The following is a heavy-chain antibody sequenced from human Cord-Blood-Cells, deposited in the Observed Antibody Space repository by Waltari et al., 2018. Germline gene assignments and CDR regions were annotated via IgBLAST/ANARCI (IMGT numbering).Heavy chain of an antibody. CDR1: GFTFSSYA. J-gene: IGHJ6*02. D-gene: IGHD4-4*01. Sequence: QVQLVESGGGVVQPGRSLRLSCAASGFTFSSYAMHWVRQAPGKGLEWVAVISYDGSNKYYADSVKGRFTISRDNSKNTLYLQMNSLRAEDTAVYYCAGRTTVPPSYYYYGMDVWGQGP. CDR2: ISYDGSNK. V-gene: IGHV3-30-3*01. CDR3: AGRTTVPPSYYYYGMDV.